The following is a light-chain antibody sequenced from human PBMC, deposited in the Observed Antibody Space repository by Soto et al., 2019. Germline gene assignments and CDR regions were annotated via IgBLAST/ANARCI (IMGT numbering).Light chain of an antibody. J-gene: IGKJ1*01. V-gene: IGKV3-20*01. Sequence: EFVFTQSPGTLSLSPGERATLSCRASQSISSNYVAWYQQKPGQAPRLLIYDASSRATGIPNRFSGSGSGADFTLTISRLEPEDFAVYYCQQYGSSPWTFGQGTKVDI. CDR3: QQYGSSPWT. CDR2: DAS. CDR1: QSISSNY.